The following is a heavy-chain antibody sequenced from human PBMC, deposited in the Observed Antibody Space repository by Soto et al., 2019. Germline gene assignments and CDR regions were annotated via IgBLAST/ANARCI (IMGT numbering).Heavy chain of an antibody. V-gene: IGHV3-30*18. CDR1: GFTFSSYG. J-gene: IGHJ6*02. CDR3: AKTWSLLWFGEYSWYYYYGMDV. CDR2: ISYDGSNK. D-gene: IGHD3-10*01. Sequence: QVQLVESGGGVVQPGRSLRLSCAASGFTFSSYGMHWVRQAPGKGLEWVAVISYDGSNKYYAGAVKGRFTISRDNSENTMYLQMNSLRAEDTAVYYCAKTWSLLWFGEYSWYYYYGMDVWCQGTTVTVSS.